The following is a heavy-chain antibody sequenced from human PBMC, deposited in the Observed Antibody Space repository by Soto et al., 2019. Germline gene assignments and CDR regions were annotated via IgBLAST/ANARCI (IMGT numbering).Heavy chain of an antibody. CDR3: AKMAWLGDPPGGDF. CDR2: ISATGTIS. CDR1: GFTFSSYA. D-gene: IGHD3-10*01. J-gene: IGHJ4*02. Sequence: GGSLRLSCAASGFTFSSYAMSWVRQAPGKGLEWVSAISATGTISFYGDSVKGRFTVSRDNSKDTLYLHMGSLRADDTALYYCAKMAWLGDPPGGDFWGQGTLVTVSS. V-gene: IGHV3-23*01.